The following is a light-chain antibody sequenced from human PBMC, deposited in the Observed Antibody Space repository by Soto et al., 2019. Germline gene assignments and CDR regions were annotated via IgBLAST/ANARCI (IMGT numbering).Light chain of an antibody. J-gene: IGKJ3*01. CDR3: LQYGSSPPFT. CDR1: QSVSSSY. Sequence: EIVLTQSPGTLSLSPGERATLSCRASQSVSSSYLAWYQQKPGQAPRLLIYGASSRATGIPDRFSGSGSGTDFTLTISRLEPEDLAVYYCLQYGSSPPFTFGPGTKVDI. V-gene: IGKV3-20*01. CDR2: GAS.